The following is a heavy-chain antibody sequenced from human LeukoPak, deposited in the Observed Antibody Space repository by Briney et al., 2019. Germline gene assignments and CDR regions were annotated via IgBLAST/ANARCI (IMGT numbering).Heavy chain of an antibody. CDR3: AKSKSGYCDY. V-gene: IGHV3-23*01. CDR2: IGGSGGTT. D-gene: IGHD3-3*01. Sequence: GGSLRLSCAASGFSFSTYAMRWVRQAPGKGLEWVSSIGGSGGTTFYADSVKGRFTISRDNSKNTLYLQMNTLRAEDTAVYYCAKSKSGYCDYWGQGTLVTVSS. CDR1: GFSFSTYA. J-gene: IGHJ4*02.